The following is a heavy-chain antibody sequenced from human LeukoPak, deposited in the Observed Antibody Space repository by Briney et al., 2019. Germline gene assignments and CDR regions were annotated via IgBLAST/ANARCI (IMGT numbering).Heavy chain of an antibody. D-gene: IGHD1-26*01. CDR2: ISGSGDTT. CDR1: GFTFSSYA. V-gene: IGHV3-23*01. J-gene: IGHJ4*02. CDR3: AKSRGESRGASNY. Sequence: PGGSLRLSCAASGFTFSSYAMNWVRQAPGKGLEWVSFISGSGDTTYYADSVEGRFTISRDKSKNTLYLQMNSLRAEDTAVYYCAKSRGESRGASNYWGQGTLVTVSS.